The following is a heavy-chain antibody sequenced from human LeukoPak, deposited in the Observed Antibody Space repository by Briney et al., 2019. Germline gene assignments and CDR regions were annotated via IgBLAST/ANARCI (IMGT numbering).Heavy chain of an antibody. CDR3: ARGSSTGYYVHFDY. V-gene: IGHV4-61*05. D-gene: IGHD3-22*01. Sequence: SETLSLTCTVSGGSISSSSYYWGWIRQPPGKGLDWIGYISHSGDTYYNPSLKSRVTISVDTSNNQFSLELNSVTAADTAVYYCARGSSTGYYVHFDYWGQGALVTVSS. CDR1: GGSISSSSYY. CDR2: ISHSGDT. J-gene: IGHJ4*02.